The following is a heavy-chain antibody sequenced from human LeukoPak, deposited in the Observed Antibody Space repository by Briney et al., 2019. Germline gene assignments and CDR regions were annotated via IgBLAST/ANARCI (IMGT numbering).Heavy chain of an antibody. J-gene: IGHJ4*02. CDR3: AREYCSGGSCYFDY. CDR2: VHQTGTT. D-gene: IGHD2-15*01. V-gene: IGHV4-30-4*01. CDR1: SVSISRGDSY. Sequence: PSQTLSLTCTVSSVSISRGDSYWSWIRQPPGKGLEWIGYVHQTGTTYYHPSLRSRVTISVGTSKNQFSLKLTSVTAADTALYFCAREYCSGGSCYFDYWGQGTLVTVSS.